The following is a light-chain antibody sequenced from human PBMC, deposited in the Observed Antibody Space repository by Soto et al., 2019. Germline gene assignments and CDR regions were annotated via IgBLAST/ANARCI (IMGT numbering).Light chain of an antibody. Sequence: QSALTQPASVSGSPGQSITISCTGTSNDVGKYNFVSWYQQHPGKAPKLMIYEGNKRPLGVSNRFSASKSGNTASLTISGLQAEDEADYYCCSYAGSSSYVFGSGTKLTVL. CDR2: EGN. V-gene: IGLV2-23*01. CDR1: SNDVGKYNF. CDR3: CSYAGSSSYV. J-gene: IGLJ1*01.